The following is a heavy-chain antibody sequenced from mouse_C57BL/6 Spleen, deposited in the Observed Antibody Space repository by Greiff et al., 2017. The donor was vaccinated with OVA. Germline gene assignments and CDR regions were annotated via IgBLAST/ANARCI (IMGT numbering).Heavy chain of an antibody. CDR1: GFTFSSYA. D-gene: IGHD2-5*01. Sequence: EVQRVESGGGLVKPGGSLKLSCAASGFTFSSYAMSWVRQTPEKRLEWVATISDGGSYTYYPDNVKGRFTISRDNAKNTLYLQMSHLKSEDTAMYYCARNHSNYFDYWGKGTTLTVSS. CDR3: ARNHSNYFDY. CDR2: ISDGGSYT. J-gene: IGHJ2*01. V-gene: IGHV5-4*01.